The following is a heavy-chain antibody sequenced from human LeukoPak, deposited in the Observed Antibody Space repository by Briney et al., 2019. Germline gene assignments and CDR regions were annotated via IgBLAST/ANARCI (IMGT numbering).Heavy chain of an antibody. J-gene: IGHJ4*02. Sequence: ASVKVSCKASGYTLTELSMHWVRQAPGKGLEWMGGFDPEDGETIYAQKFQGRVTMTTDTSTSTAYMELRSLRSDDTAMYYCAREGRYCNSISCPSYYFDYWGQGTLVTVSS. D-gene: IGHD2/OR15-2a*01. CDR2: FDPEDGET. V-gene: IGHV1-24*01. CDR3: AREGRYCNSISCPSYYFDY. CDR1: GYTLTELS.